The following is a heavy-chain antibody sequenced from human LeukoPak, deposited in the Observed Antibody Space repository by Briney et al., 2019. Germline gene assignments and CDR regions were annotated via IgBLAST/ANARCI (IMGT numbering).Heavy chain of an antibody. CDR3: ATWKAYHYYYYGMDV. Sequence: ASVKVSCKVSGYTLTELSMHWVRQAPGKGLEWMGGFDPEDGETIYAQKFQGRVTMTEDTSTDTAYMELSSLGSEDTAVYYCATWKAYHYYYYGMDVWGQGTTVTVSS. CDR1: GYTLTELS. V-gene: IGHV1-24*01. CDR2: FDPEDGET. J-gene: IGHJ6*02. D-gene: IGHD1-1*01.